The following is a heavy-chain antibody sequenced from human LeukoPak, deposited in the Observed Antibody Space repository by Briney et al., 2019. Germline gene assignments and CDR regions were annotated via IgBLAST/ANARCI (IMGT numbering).Heavy chain of an antibody. D-gene: IGHD6-13*01. Sequence: SQTLSLTCAISGDSVSSNSAAWNWIRQSPSRGLEWLGRTYYRSKWYNDYAVSVKSRITINPGTSKNQFSLKLRSVTAADTAMYYCARAYSSSWYYNWFDPWGQGTLVTVSS. CDR1: GDSVSSNSAA. J-gene: IGHJ5*02. CDR2: TYYRSKWYN. CDR3: ARAYSSSWYYNWFDP. V-gene: IGHV6-1*01.